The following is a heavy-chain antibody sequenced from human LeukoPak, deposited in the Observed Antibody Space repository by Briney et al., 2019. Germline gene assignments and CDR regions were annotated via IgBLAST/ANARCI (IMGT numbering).Heavy chain of an antibody. J-gene: IGHJ1*01. D-gene: IGHD1-26*01. CDR3: AKDLSGSYIAEYFQH. CDR2: IIPIFGTA. V-gene: IGHV1-69*13. Sequence: ASVKVSCKASGGTFSSYAISWVRQAPGQGLEWMGGIIPIFGTANYAQKFQGRVTITADESTSTAYMELSSLRAEDTAVYYCAKDLSGSYIAEYFQHWGQGTLVTVSS. CDR1: GGTFSSYA.